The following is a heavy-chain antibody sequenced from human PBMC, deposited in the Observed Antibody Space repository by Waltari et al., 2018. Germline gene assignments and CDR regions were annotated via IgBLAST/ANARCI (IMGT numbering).Heavy chain of an antibody. Sequence: QVQMVQSGAEVKKPGASIKVSCRASGYTFTAYYMHWVRQAPGQGLEWIGWINPKSGVTNYAQKFQGRVTMTRDTSTAYMEMSSLTSDDTAIYYCASPQRYSTSSFDYWGQGSLVTVSS. D-gene: IGHD6-6*01. J-gene: IGHJ4*02. V-gene: IGHV1-2*02. CDR1: GYTFTAYY. CDR2: INPKSGVT. CDR3: ASPQRYSTSSFDY.